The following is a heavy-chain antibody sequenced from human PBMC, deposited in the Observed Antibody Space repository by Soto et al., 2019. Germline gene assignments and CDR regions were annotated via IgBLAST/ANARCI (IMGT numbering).Heavy chain of an antibody. CDR1: GFTLTNYA. CDR3: ARDQWRGRVLFYDLDV. V-gene: IGHV3-48*02. J-gene: IGHJ6*03. Sequence: EVQLVESGGGLVQPGWSLRLYCTASGFTLTNYAMKWVRQAPGKVLEWVSYISSSSAAIFYADSVKGRFTISRDNAKNSLYLQMNSRRDEDTAVYSCARDQWRGRVLFYDLDVWGRGTTVTVSS. D-gene: IGHD2-21*01. CDR2: ISSSSAAI.